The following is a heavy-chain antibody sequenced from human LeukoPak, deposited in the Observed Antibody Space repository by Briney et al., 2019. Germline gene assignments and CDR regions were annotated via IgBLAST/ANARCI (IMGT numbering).Heavy chain of an antibody. Sequence: SETLSLTCTVSGGSISSYYWSWIRQPAGKGLEWIGRIYTSGSTNYNPSLNSRVTMSVDTSKNQYSLKLSSVTAADTAVYYCASSIAARQNWFDPWGQGTLVTVSS. V-gene: IGHV4-4*07. D-gene: IGHD6-6*01. CDR1: GGSISSYY. CDR2: IYTSGST. J-gene: IGHJ5*02. CDR3: ASSIAARQNWFDP.